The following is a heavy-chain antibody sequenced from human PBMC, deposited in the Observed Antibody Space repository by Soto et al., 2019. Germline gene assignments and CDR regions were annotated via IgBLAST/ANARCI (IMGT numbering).Heavy chain of an antibody. CDR3: AKSPSRAPYGMDV. D-gene: IGHD6-6*01. CDR2: VSGSVTRT. V-gene: IGHV3-23*01. CDR1: GFRFSAYA. J-gene: IGHJ6*02. Sequence: ESGGGSVQPGESLRLSCVASGFRFSAYAMYWVRQAPGKGLAWVASVSGSVTRTYYADSVEGRFTISRDDSRNVVYLQISSLRAEDTAVYYCAKSPSRAPYGMDVWGHGTTVTVSS.